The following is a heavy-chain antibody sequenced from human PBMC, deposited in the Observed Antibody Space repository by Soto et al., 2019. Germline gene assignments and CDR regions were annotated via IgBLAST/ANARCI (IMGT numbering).Heavy chain of an antibody. CDR3: AIALCTAMVQDV. V-gene: IGHV3-33*01. D-gene: IGHD5-18*01. Sequence: GGSLRLACAASGFTFSSYGMHWVRQAPGKGLEWVAVIWYDGSNKYYTDSVKGRFTISRDNSKSTLYLQMNSLRAEDTAVYYCAIALCTAMVQDVGGHGTTVTVSS. CDR2: IWYDGSNK. CDR1: GFTFSSYG. J-gene: IGHJ6*02.